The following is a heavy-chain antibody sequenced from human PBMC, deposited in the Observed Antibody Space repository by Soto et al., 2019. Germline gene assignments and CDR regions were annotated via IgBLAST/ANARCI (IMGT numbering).Heavy chain of an antibody. CDR2: ISAYNGNT. CDR3: ARDATDWIVGATTADY. CDR1: GYTFTSYG. D-gene: IGHD1-26*01. Sequence: ASVKVSFKASGYTFTSYGISWVRQAPGQGLEWMGWISAYNGNTNYAQKLQGRVTMTTDTSTSTAYMELRSLRSDDTAVYYCARDATDWIVGATTADYWGQGTLVTVSS. J-gene: IGHJ4*02. V-gene: IGHV1-18*04.